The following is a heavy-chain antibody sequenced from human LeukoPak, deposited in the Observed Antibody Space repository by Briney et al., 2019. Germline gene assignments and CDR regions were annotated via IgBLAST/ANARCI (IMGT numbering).Heavy chain of an antibody. D-gene: IGHD2-15*01. CDR2: VSGGGGST. CDR3: AKSGTACSGGSWYSHYFDF. Sequence: PGGSLRLSCAASGFTFSNYAMSWVRQAPGKGLQWVSAVSGGGGSTSYADSVKGRFTISRDNSKNTVYLQLNSLRAEDTAVYYCAKSGTACSGGSWYSHYFDFWGQGTLVTVSS. J-gene: IGHJ4*02. CDR1: GFTFSNYA. V-gene: IGHV3-23*01.